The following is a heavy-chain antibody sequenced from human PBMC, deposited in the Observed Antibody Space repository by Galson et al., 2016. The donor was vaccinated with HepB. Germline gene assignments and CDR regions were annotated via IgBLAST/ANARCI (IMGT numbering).Heavy chain of an antibody. J-gene: IGHJ3*01. Sequence: TLSLTCTVSGGSIRMRPYSWSWIRQHPGKGLEWIGHIYYIETTSYNPSLRSRLSMSVDTSENVFSLKLTSVTGADTAMYYCARDETTYARSTRPIAFDGWGQVTMVTVSS. CDR2: IYYIETT. D-gene: IGHD3-16*02. V-gene: IGHV4-31*03. CDR3: ARDETTYARSTRPIAFDG. CDR1: GGSIRMRPYS.